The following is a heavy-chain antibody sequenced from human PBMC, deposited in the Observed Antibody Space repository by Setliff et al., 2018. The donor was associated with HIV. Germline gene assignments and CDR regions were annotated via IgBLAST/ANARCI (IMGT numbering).Heavy chain of an antibody. CDR1: GFTFHTYF. J-gene: IGHJ4*02. CDR3: ATTNFYTGASLTRFFNV. V-gene: IGHV3-7*03. Sequence: PGGSLRLSCAVSGFTFHTYFMSWVRQAPGKGLEWLANINHDGSEKNYVDSVTGRFTISRDNSKNLLYLQMDGLETEDTAVYYCATTNFYTGASLTRFFNVWGQGTPVTVSS. D-gene: IGHD2-8*02. CDR2: INHDGSEK.